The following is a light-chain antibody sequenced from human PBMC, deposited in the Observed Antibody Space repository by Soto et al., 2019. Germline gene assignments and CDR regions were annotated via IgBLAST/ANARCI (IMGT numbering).Light chain of an antibody. CDR3: HQYAASTQT. CDR2: GPS. CDR1: QSVPKNY. V-gene: IGKV3-20*01. J-gene: IGKJ1*01. Sequence: EIVLTQSPGTLSLSPGERATLSCRASQSVPKNYLAWYQHKPGQAPRLLIYGPSSRATGIPDMFSGSGYGTDFTLSIRRMEPEEFAVYYCHQYAASTQTFGQGTKVKIK.